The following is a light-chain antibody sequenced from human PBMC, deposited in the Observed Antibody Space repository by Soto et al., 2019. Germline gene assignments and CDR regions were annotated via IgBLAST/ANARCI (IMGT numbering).Light chain of an antibody. V-gene: IGKV3-15*01. J-gene: IGKJ1*01. CDR2: GAS. CDR1: QSVSSN. CDR3: QQYYNWPPGT. Sequence: DIVMTQSPATLSVSAGERATLSCRASQSVSSNLAWYQQKPGQAPRLLIYGASTRATGIPDRFSGSGSGTDFTLTISGLQSEDFSVYFCQQYYNWPPGTFCQGTKVEIK.